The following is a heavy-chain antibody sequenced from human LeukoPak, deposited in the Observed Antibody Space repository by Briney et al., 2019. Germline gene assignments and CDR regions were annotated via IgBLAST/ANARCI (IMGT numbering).Heavy chain of an antibody. CDR2: IDSTSAYI. V-gene: IGHV3-21*01. CDR3: ARDTSGSYPITYFDS. Sequence: GGSLRLSCVASGFTLSSDSMNWVRQAPGKGMEWVSYIDSTSAYIYYADSVKGRFTISRDNAKNSLYLQMNSLSGEDTAVYYCARDTSGSYPITYFDSWGQGALVTVSS. CDR1: GFTLSSDS. J-gene: IGHJ4*02. D-gene: IGHD3-10*01.